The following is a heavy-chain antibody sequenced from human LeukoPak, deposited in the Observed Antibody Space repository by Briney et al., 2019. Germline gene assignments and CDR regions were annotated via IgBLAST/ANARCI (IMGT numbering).Heavy chain of an antibody. J-gene: IGHJ4*02. CDR2: IRSKTDGGTA. V-gene: IGHV3-15*01. Sequence: PGGSLRLSCAASGFTFSNPWMSWVRQAPGKGLEWVGRIRSKTDGGTADYAAPVKDRIIISRDDSKNTLYLQMNSLENEDTAVYYCTTGTYWGQGTLVTVSS. CDR3: TTGTY. CDR1: GFTFSNPW.